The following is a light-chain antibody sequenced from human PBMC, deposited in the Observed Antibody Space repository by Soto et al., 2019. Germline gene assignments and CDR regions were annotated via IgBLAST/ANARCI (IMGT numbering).Light chain of an antibody. CDR3: QQRSNWLIS. CDR1: QSVSGY. Sequence: EIVLTQSPATLSLSPGERATLSCRASQSVSGYLAWYQQKPGQAPRLLIYDGSHRAAGIPSRFSGSGSGTDFTLTISGLEPEDFAVYYSQQRSNWLISFGPGTKVDIK. J-gene: IGKJ3*01. CDR2: DGS. V-gene: IGKV3-11*01.